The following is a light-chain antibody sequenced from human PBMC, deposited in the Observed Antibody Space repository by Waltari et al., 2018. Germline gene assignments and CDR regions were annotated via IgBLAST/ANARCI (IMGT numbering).Light chain of an antibody. J-gene: IGKJ2*02. CDR2: GAS. CDR1: QSIAGN. Sequence: EIVMTQSPATLSVSPGERATLSCRASQSIAGNLAWYQQKPGQPPTLLIYGASTRATGFPARFSGSGSGTEFTLTISSLQSEDFAVYYCEQYSNWPGTFGQGTKLEIK. V-gene: IGKV3-15*01. CDR3: EQYSNWPGT.